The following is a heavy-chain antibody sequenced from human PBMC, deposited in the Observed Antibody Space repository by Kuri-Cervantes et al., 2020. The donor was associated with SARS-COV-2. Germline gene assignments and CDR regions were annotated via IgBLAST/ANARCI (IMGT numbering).Heavy chain of an antibody. CDR1: GCTFSSYS. Sequence: SVKVSCKASGCTFSSYSISWVRQAPGQGLEWMGRIIPILGTANYAQKFQGRVTITADKSTSTAYMELSSLRSEDTAVYYCARELLGIQSSGSYYMDVWGKGTTVTVSS. CDR2: IIPILGTA. D-gene: IGHD3-10*01. V-gene: IGHV1-69*08. J-gene: IGHJ6*03. CDR3: ARELLGIQSSGSYYMDV.